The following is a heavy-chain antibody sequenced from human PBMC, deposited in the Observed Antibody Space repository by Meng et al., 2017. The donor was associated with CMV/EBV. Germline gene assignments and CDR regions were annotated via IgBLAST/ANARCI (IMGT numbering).Heavy chain of an antibody. D-gene: IGHD3-16*01. Sequence: CTASGYSFTTYWIGWVRQMPGEGLEWMGIIYPGDSDIRYSPSFQSQVTISADKSISTAYLQWSSLKASDTAIYYCARHWGTHNTFDIWGQGTMVTVSS. V-gene: IGHV5-51*01. CDR2: IYPGDSDI. J-gene: IGHJ3*02. CDR1: GYSFTTYW. CDR3: ARHWGTHNTFDI.